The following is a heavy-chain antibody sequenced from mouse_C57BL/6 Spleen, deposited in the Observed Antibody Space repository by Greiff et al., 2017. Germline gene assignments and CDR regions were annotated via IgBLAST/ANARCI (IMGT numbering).Heavy chain of an antibody. CDR1: GYTFTSYG. D-gene: IGHD2-2*01. V-gene: IGHV1-81*01. CDR2: IYPRSGNT. J-gene: IGHJ3*01. CDR3: AYGYDKGFAY. Sequence: QVQLQQSGAELARPGASVKLSCKASGYTFTSYGISWVKQRPGQGLEWIGEIYPRSGNTYYNEKFKGKATLTADKSSSTAYMELRSLTSEDSAVYFCAYGYDKGFAYWGQGTLVTVSA.